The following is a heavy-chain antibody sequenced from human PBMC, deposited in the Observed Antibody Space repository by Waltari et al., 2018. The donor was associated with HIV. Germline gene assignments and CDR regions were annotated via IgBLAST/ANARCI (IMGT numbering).Heavy chain of an antibody. Sequence: QVQLQQSGPGLVKPSQTLSLTCAISGDSVSSNSAAWNWIRQSPSRGLEWLGRTYYRAKWYNDYAVSVKSRITINPDTSKNQFSLQLNSVTPEDTAVYYCARDGYYYDSSGFGYFDLWGRGTLVTVSS. CDR3: ARDGYYYDSSGFGYFDL. V-gene: IGHV6-1*01. D-gene: IGHD3-22*01. CDR1: GDSVSSNSAA. J-gene: IGHJ2*01. CDR2: TYYRAKWYN.